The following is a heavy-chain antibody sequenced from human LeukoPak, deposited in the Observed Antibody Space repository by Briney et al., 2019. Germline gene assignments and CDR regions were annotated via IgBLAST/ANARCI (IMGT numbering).Heavy chain of an antibody. CDR2: IKLDGSEK. V-gene: IGHV3-7*01. CDR3: ARGVGTDY. CDR1: GFTSGSYW. D-gene: IGHD1-26*01. Sequence: GGSLRLSCAASGFTSGSYWMSWVRQAPGKGLEWVANIKLDGSEKYYVDSVKGRFTISRDNAKNSLYLQMNSLRAEDTAVYYCARGVGTDYWGQGTQVTVS. J-gene: IGHJ4*02.